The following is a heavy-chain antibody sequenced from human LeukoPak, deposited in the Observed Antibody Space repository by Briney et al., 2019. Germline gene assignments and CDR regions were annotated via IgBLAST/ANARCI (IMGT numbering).Heavy chain of an antibody. J-gene: IGHJ6*03. CDR1: GGTFSSYA. V-gene: IGHV1-69*06. CDR2: IIPIFGTA. D-gene: IGHD5-18*01. Sequence: SVKVSCKASGGTFSSYAISWVRQAPGQGLEWMGGIIPIFGTANYAQKFQGRVTITADKSTSTAYMELSSLRSEDTAVYYCARGSRIRGYSYGSNYYYYYMDVWGKGTTVTVSS. CDR3: ARGSRIRGYSYGSNYYYYYMDV.